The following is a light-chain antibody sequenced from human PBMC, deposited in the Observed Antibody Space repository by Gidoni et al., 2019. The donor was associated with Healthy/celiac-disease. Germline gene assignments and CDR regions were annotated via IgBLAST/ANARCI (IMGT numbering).Light chain of an antibody. CDR2: GAS. V-gene: IGKV3-20*01. CDR3: QQYGSLFT. Sequence: EIVLTQSPGTLSLSPGERATLSCRASQSVSSSYLAWYQQKPGQAPRLLIYGASSRATGIPDRVSGSGSGTDFTLTISRLAPEDFAVYYCQQYGSLFTFGPGTKVDIK. CDR1: QSVSSSY. J-gene: IGKJ3*01.